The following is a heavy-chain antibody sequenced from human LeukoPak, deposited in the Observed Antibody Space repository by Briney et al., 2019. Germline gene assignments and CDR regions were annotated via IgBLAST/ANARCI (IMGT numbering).Heavy chain of an antibody. CDR1: GFTFSSYE. V-gene: IGHV3-48*03. Sequence: GGSLRLSCAASGFTFSSYEMNWVRQAPGKGLEWVSYISSSGSTIYYADSVKGRFTISRDNAKNSLYLQMDSLRAEDTAVYYCARDYCSSTSCYDYWGQRTLVTVSS. D-gene: IGHD2-2*01. J-gene: IGHJ4*02. CDR3: ARDYCSSTSCYDY. CDR2: ISSSGSTI.